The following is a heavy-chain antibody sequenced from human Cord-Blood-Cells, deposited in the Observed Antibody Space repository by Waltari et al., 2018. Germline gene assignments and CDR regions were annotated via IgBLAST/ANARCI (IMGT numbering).Heavy chain of an antibody. CDR1: GGFISSYY. CDR2: IYYSGST. V-gene: IGHV4-59*01. CDR3: ARSVVPAAKIDY. D-gene: IGHD2-2*01. J-gene: IGHJ4*02. Sequence: QVQLQESGPGLVKPSETLSLTCTVSGGFISSYYWSWIRQPPGKGLEWIGFIYYSGSTNYTPSLKSRVTISVDTSKNQFSLKLSSVTAADTAVYYCARSVVPAAKIDYWGQGTLVTVSS.